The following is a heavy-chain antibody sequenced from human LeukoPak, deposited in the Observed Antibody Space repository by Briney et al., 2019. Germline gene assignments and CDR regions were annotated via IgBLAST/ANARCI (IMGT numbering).Heavy chain of an antibody. D-gene: IGHD3-22*01. CDR2: IYYRGST. V-gene: IGHV4-61*08. J-gene: IGHJ4*02. CDR3: ARLSGYSSGHYYSDY. CDR1: GGSISSGGYY. Sequence: SQTLSLTCTVSGGSISSGGYYWSWIRQPPGKGLEWIGYIYYRGSTNYNPSLKSRVTISVDTSKNQFSLKLSSVTAADTAVYYCARLSGYSSGHYYSDYWGQGTLVTVSS.